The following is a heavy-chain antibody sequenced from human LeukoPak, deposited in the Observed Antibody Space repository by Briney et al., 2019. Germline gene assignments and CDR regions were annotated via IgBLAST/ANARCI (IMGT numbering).Heavy chain of an antibody. J-gene: IGHJ6*03. V-gene: IGHV4-34*01. CDR3: ARDFGPTVTYYYMDV. CDR1: GGSFSGYY. CDR2: INHSGST. D-gene: IGHD4-11*01. Sequence: SETLSLTXAVYGGSFSGYYWSWIRQPPGRGLDGIGEINHSGSTNYNPSLKSRVTISVDTSKNQFSLKLSSVTAADTAVYYCARDFGPTVTYYYMDVWGKGTTVTVSS.